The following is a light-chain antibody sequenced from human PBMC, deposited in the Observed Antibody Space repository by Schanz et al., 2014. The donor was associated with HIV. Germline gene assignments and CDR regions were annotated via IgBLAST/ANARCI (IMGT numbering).Light chain of an antibody. V-gene: IGLV2-8*01. CDR1: SSDVGGYNY. CDR2: EVS. J-gene: IGLJ2*01. Sequence: QSALTQPPSVSGSPGQSVTISCTGTSSDVGGYNYVSWYQQHPGKAPKLMIYEVSERPSGVPDRFSGSKSGNTASLTVSGLQADDEADYYCCSYAGSNNVIFGGGTKLTVL. CDR3: CSYAGSNNVI.